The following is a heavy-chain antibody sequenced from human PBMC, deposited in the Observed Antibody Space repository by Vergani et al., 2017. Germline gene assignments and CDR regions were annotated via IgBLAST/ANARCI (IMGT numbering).Heavy chain of an antibody. CDR2: FAPEDGET. J-gene: IGHJ4*02. CDR3: ATMGIYGDYEVSWGFDY. Sequence: QVQLVQSGAEVKKPGASVKVSCTVSGYTLTELSMHWVRQAPGKGLEWMGGFAPEDGETIYAQKFQGRVTMTVDTSTDTAYMELSSLRSEDTAVYYCATMGIYGDYEVSWGFDYWGQGTLVTVSS. V-gene: IGHV1-24*01. CDR1: GYTLTELS. D-gene: IGHD3-3*02.